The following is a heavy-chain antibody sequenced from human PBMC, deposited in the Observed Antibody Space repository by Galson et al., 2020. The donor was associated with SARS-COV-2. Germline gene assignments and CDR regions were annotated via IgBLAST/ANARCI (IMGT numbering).Heavy chain of an antibody. D-gene: IGHD6-13*01. CDR3: ATVPVGQLVVRYFDY. J-gene: IGHJ4*02. Sequence: GGSLRLSCAPSGFSFNSSAIPWVRQAPGKGLGWAAVVSYDGINKYYADSVKGRFTISRDNSKNMLYLQMSSLRAEDTAVYYCATVPVGQLVVRYFDYWGQGTLVTVSS. CDR2: VSYDGINK. CDR1: GFSFNSSA. V-gene: IGHV3-30*04.